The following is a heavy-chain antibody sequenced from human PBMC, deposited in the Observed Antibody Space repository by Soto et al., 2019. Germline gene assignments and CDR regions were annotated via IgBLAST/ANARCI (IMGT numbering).Heavy chain of an antibody. CDR2: ISAYNGNT. CDR3: ARALYYSDSSGYYAY. J-gene: IGHJ4*02. D-gene: IGHD3-22*01. V-gene: IGHV1-18*04. Sequence: VSVLHSCRAAGYRSTMYGIRWARQASGQGLEWMGWISAYNGNTNYAKKLKGRVSMTTDTSTSTAYMELRSLRSDDTAVYYCARALYYSDSSGYYAYWGQGTLLTVTS. CDR1: GYRSTMYG.